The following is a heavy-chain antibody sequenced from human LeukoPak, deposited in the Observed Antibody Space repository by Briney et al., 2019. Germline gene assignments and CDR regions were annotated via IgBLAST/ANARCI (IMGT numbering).Heavy chain of an antibody. D-gene: IGHD3-10*01. Sequence: PGGSLRLSCAASGFTFSSYAMSWVRQAPGKGLEWVSAISGSGGSTYYADSVKGRFTISRDSSKNTLYLQMNSLRAEDTAVYYCAKDPITMVRGLGFDYWGQGTLVTVSS. CDR1: GFTFSSYA. J-gene: IGHJ4*02. CDR2: ISGSGGST. V-gene: IGHV3-23*01. CDR3: AKDPITMVRGLGFDY.